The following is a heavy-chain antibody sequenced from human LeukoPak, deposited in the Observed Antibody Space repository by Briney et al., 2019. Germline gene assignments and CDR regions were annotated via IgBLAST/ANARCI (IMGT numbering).Heavy chain of an antibody. CDR1: GFSPTTTREA. CDR3: AHYHLTYFDY. D-gene: IGHD1-14*01. V-gene: IGHV2-5*02. J-gene: IGHJ4*02. CDR2: IFWDDDK. Sequence: SGPTLVKPTQTLTLTCTFSGFSPTTTREAVGWVRQPPGKALEWLALIFWDDDKRYSPSLRSRLTITKDTSNNQVVLTLTNVDPVDTGTYYCAHYHLTYFDYWGQGALVTVSS.